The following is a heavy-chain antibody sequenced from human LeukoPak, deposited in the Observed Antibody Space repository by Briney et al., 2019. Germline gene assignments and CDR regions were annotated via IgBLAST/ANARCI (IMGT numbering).Heavy chain of an antibody. Sequence: ASVKVSCKASGYTFTSYDINWVRQATGQGLEWMGWINPDNGGTNYAQKFQGRVTMTRDTSISTAYMELSSLRSDDTAVYYCARVIQWLVNYYDYWGQGTRVTVSS. CDR2: INPDNGGT. J-gene: IGHJ4*02. CDR1: GYTFTSYD. V-gene: IGHV1-2*02. D-gene: IGHD6-19*01. CDR3: ARVIQWLVNYYDY.